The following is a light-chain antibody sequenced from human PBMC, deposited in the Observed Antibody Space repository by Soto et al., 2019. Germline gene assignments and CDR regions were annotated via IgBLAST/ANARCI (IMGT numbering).Light chain of an antibody. CDR2: SAF. V-gene: IGKV1-6*01. J-gene: IGKJ2*01. Sequence: AIQLTQSPSSLSASVGGRVIISCRASRDIRNDLQWFQQKPGRAPKVVIYSAFRLQTGVPSRFSGSGYGTHCTLNISSPQPDDFATYYSLQKNRDPLTFGQGTKLE. CDR3: LQKNRDPLT. CDR1: RDIRND.